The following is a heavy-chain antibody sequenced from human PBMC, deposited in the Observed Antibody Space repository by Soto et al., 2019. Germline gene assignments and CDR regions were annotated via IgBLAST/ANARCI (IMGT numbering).Heavy chain of an antibody. Sequence: KVSCKASGGTFSSYAISWVRQALGQGLEWMGGIIPIFGAANYAQKFQGRVTITADESTTTAYMELSSLRSEDTAVYYCARDLKRYYDSSGYGYYYYGMDVWGQGTTVTVSS. CDR2: IIPIFGAA. CDR1: GGTFSSYA. D-gene: IGHD3-22*01. V-gene: IGHV1-69*01. J-gene: IGHJ6*02. CDR3: ARDLKRYYDSSGYGYYYYGMDV.